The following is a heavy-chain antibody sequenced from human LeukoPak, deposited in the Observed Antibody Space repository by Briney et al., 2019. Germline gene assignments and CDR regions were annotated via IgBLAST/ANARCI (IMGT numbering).Heavy chain of an antibody. CDR2: ISGAGDKT. J-gene: IGHJ2*01. CDR1: GFIFSNYA. CDR3: AKDYSVSNRCFDF. V-gene: IGHV3-23*01. D-gene: IGHD5/OR15-5a*01. Sequence: PGGSLRLSCTASGFIFSNYAMSWVRQAPGKGLEWVSTISGAGDKTNYADSVTGRFTISRDNSKNTLYLQMNSLRVEDTVVYYGAKDYSVSNRCFDFWGRGTLVTVSS.